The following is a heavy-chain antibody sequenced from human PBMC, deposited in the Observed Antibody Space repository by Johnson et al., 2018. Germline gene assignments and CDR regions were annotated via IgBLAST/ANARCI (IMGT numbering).Heavy chain of an antibody. D-gene: IGHD4-23*01. Sequence: QVQLVQSGGGVVQPGRSLRLSCAASGFTFSSYGMHWVRQAPGKGLEWVAVLWYDGSNKYYADSGKGRFTISRENSKNPLYLQMNSPRAEDTAGYYCARKTWRHDYGGWFDPWGQGTLVTVSS. CDR2: LWYDGSNK. CDR3: ARKTWRHDYGGWFDP. V-gene: IGHV3-33*01. J-gene: IGHJ5*02. CDR1: GFTFSSYG.